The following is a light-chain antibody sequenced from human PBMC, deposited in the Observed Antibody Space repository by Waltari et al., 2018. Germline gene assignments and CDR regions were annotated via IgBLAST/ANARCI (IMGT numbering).Light chain of an antibody. V-gene: IGKV3-11*01. Sequence: EIVLTQSPATLSLSPGERATLSCRASQSVSRFLAWYQQKPGQAPRLLIYDASIRAKGIPARFSGSGSVTDFTLTISSLESEDFAVYYFHQRRSLLTFGGGTKVEIK. J-gene: IGKJ4*01. CDR1: QSVSRF. CDR3: HQRRSLLT. CDR2: DAS.